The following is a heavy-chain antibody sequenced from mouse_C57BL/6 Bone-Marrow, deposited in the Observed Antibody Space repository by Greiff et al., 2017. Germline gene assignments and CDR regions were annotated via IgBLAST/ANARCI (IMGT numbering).Heavy chain of an antibody. Sequence: DVQLQESGPGLVKPSQSLSLTCSVTGYSITSGYYWNWIRQFPGNKLEWMGYISYDGSNNYNPSLKNRISITRDTSKNQFFLRLNSVTTEDTATYYCARDDTTVFDYWGQGTTLTVSS. J-gene: IGHJ2*01. CDR3: ARDDTTVFDY. CDR1: GYSITSGYY. V-gene: IGHV3-6*01. D-gene: IGHD1-1*01. CDR2: ISYDGSN.